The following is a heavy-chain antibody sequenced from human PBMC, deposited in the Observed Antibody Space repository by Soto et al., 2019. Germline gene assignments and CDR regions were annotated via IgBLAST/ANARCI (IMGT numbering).Heavy chain of an antibody. V-gene: IGHV3-23*01. J-gene: IGHJ4*02. Sequence: EVQLLESGGGLVQPGGSLRLSRVASGFTFSIYNMNWVRQAPGKGLEWVSVITGSGDYTNYADSVKGRFTISRDNSKNTLYLQMNSLRAEDTAVYFCARRITSSFDYWGQGTLVTVSS. D-gene: IGHD1-20*01. CDR1: GFTFSIYN. CDR3: ARRITSSFDY. CDR2: ITGSGDYT.